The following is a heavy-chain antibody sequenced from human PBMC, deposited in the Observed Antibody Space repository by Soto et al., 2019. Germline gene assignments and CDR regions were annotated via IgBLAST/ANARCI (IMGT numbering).Heavy chain of an antibody. D-gene: IGHD2-21*01. CDR3: MSLVVVIATAPYLDV. Sequence: EVQLVESGGGLVQPGGSLKLSCAASGLTFSGSAMHWVRQASGKGLEWVGRIRSKANNYATAYAASVKGRFTISRDDSTNTAYLQMNSLKTEDTAAYYCMSLVVVIATAPYLDVWGKGTTVTVSS. CDR1: GLTFSGSA. J-gene: IGHJ6*03. CDR2: IRSKANNYAT. V-gene: IGHV3-73*01.